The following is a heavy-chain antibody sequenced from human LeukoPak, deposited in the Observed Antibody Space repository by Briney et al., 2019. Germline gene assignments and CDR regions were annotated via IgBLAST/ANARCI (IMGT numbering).Heavy chain of an antibody. CDR2: ISPYNGNI. V-gene: IGHV1-18*01. D-gene: IGHD6-13*01. CDR1: DYTFTSYG. CDR3: ARDLFGSSSELYYFDY. Sequence: ASVKVSCKASDYTFTSYGISWVRQAPGQGLEWMGWISPYNGNIKYAEKVQGRVTMTTDTSTSTAYMELRSLRSDDTAVYYCARDLFGSSSELYYFDYWGQGTLVTVSS. J-gene: IGHJ4*02.